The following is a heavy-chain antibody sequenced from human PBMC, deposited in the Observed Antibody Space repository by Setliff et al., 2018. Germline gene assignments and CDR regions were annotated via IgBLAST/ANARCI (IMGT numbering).Heavy chain of an antibody. Sequence: HPGGSLRLSCAASGFTFSSYGMHRVRQAPGKGLEWVAFIRYDGSNKYYADSVKGRFTISRDNSKNTLYLQMNSLRTEDTAVYYCAKDESRYSSSWYIYWGQGTLVTAPQ. CDR2: IRYDGSNK. D-gene: IGHD6-13*01. V-gene: IGHV3-30*02. J-gene: IGHJ4*02. CDR1: GFTFSSYG. CDR3: AKDESRYSSSWYIY.